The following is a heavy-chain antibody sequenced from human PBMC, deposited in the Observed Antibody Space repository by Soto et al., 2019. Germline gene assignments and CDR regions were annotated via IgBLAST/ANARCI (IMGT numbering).Heavy chain of an antibody. V-gene: IGHV3-30*18. J-gene: IGHJ6*02. CDR3: AKDLQYQSFTYYYYGMDV. CDR2: ISYDGSNK. Sequence: GVFLRHRSAASGFTIRNHGIHRILQAPGKGLEWGAVISYDGSNKYYADSVKGRFTISRDNSKNTLYLQMNSLRAEDTAVYYCAKDLQYQSFTYYYYGMDVWGQGTTVTVSS. CDR1: GFTIRNHG. D-gene: IGHD2-2*01.